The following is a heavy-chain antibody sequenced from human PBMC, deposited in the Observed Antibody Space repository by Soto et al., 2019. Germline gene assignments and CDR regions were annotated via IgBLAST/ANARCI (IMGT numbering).Heavy chain of an antibody. CDR1: GFSLSTSGMC. Sequence: SGPTLVNPTQTLTLTCTFSGFSLSTSGMCVTWIRQPPGRALEWLALIDWAGNQYYDSSLRTRLTISKDTSKNQVVLSLTNMDPVDTATYYCARSNSRTTRAFDIWGQGTMVTVSS. J-gene: IGHJ3*02. V-gene: IGHV2-70*01. CDR3: ARSNSRTTRAFDI. CDR2: IDWAGNQ. D-gene: IGHD1-7*01.